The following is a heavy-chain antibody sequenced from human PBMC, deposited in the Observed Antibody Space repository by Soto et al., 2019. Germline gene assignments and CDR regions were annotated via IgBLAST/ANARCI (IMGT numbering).Heavy chain of an antibody. V-gene: IGHV1-69*01. CDR1: GGTFSSYA. D-gene: IGHD2-15*01. CDR2: IIPIFGTA. J-gene: IGHJ4*02. CDR3: AREWIVGNSRGYYFDY. Sequence: QVQLVQSGAEVKKPGSSVKVSCKASGGTFSSYAISWVRQSPGQGLEWMGGIIPIFGTANYAQKFQGRVTITADESTSTAYMELSSLRSEDTAVYYCAREWIVGNSRGYYFDYWGQGTLVTVSS.